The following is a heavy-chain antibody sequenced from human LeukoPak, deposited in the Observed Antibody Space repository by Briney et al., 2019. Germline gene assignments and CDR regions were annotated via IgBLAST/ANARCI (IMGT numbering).Heavy chain of an antibody. J-gene: IGHJ4*01. CDR1: GFTISGYW. Sequence: GGSLRLSCAASGFTISGYWMHWIRQAPGKGLVWVSRISGDGSITAYADSVKGRFTISRDNAKNTLYLQMNSLRAEDTAVYYCARGRAGNYYNHNDYWGQGTLVTVSS. D-gene: IGHD3-10*01. CDR3: ARGRAGNYYNHNDY. CDR2: ISGDGSIT. V-gene: IGHV3-74*01.